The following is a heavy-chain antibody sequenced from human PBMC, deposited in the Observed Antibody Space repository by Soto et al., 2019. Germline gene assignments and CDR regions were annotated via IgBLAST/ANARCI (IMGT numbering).Heavy chain of an antibody. V-gene: IGHV3-49*04. D-gene: IGHD3-22*01. J-gene: IGHJ4*02. CDR1: GFTFGDYA. CDR3: TRVIVVAILYYFEH. Sequence: GSLRLSCTPFGFTFGDYALGWVRQAPGTGLEWVGFIRSEAYGGTTEYAVSVKGRFTISRDDSKSIAYLQMNSLKSEDTAVYFCTRVIVVAILYYFEHWGQGSLVTVSS. CDR2: IRSEAYGGTT.